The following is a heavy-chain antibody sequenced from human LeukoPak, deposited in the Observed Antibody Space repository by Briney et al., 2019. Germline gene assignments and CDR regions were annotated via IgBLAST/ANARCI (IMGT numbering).Heavy chain of an antibody. J-gene: IGHJ4*02. CDR1: GFTFSSYA. CDR2: ISGSDGSST. Sequence: AGGSLRLSCAASGFTFSSYAMSWVRQAPGKGLEWVSAISGSDGSSTSYADSVKGRFTISRGNAKNTLYLQMNSLRAEDTAVYYCASSPRWASYGNDIEYWGQGTLVTVSS. D-gene: IGHD3-16*01. V-gene: IGHV3-23*01. CDR3: ASSPRWASYGNDIEY.